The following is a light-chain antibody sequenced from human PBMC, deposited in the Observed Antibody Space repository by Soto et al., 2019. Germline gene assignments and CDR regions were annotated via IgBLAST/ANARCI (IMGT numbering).Light chain of an antibody. V-gene: IGKV3-20*01. CDR1: QSVSSSY. CDR2: DTS. J-gene: IGKJ1*01. Sequence: EIVLTQSPGTLSLSPGERATLSCRASQSVSSSYLAWYQQTPGQAPRLLVYDTSYRATGVPDRFSGSGSGTDFTLTSSGLAPEVSAVNYCQQYDSPPWIFDQGTKVKIK. CDR3: QQYDSPPWI.